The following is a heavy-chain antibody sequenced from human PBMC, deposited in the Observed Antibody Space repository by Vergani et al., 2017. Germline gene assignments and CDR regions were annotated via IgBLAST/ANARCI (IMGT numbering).Heavy chain of an antibody. D-gene: IGHD1-20*01. V-gene: IGHV1-8*02. J-gene: IGHJ4*02. CDR2: MNPNSGNT. CDR1: GGTFSSYA. Sequence: QVQLVQSGAEVKKPGSSVKVSCKASGGTFSSYAISWVRQAPGQGLEWMGWMNPNSGNTGYAQKFQGRVTMTRNTSISTAYMELSSLRSEDTAVYYCVSMGDRITGTTISDYWGQGTLVTVSS. CDR3: VSMGDRITGTTISDY.